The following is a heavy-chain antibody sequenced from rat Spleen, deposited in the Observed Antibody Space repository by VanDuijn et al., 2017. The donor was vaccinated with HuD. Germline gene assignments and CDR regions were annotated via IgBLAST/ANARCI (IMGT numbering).Heavy chain of an antibody. CDR3: ARGGTTANWFAY. J-gene: IGHJ3*01. D-gene: IGHD1-5*01. Sequence: EVQLVESGGGLVQPGRSLKLSCVASGFSFNNYWMTWIRQAPGKGLEWVASIANSGGTTYYPDSVKGRFTISRDNAKSTLYLQMNSLQTEDTATYYCARGGTTANWFAYWGQGTLVTVSS. V-gene: IGHV5-31*01. CDR2: IANSGGTT. CDR1: GFSFNNYW.